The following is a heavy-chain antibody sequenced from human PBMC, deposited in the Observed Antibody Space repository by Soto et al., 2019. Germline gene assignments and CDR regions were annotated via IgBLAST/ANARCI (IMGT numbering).Heavy chain of an antibody. CDR3: VKDGSSGWPYFDDMDV. CDR1: GFTFSSYG. Sequence: QVQLVESGGGVVQPGRSLRLSCAASGFTFSSYGMHWVRQAPGKGLGRVAVILYDGSKKYYADSVKGRFTISRDNSKNTLYLQMSSLRAEDTALYFCVKDGSSGWPYFDDMDVWGQGTTVTVSS. J-gene: IGHJ6*02. V-gene: IGHV3-30*18. D-gene: IGHD6-19*01. CDR2: ILYDGSKK.